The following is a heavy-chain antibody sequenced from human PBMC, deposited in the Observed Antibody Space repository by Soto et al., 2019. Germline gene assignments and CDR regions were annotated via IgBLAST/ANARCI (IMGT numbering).Heavy chain of an antibody. CDR3: ARDLKQLWSYYYYYGMDV. J-gene: IGHJ6*02. V-gene: IGHV3-48*03. CDR2: ISSSGSTI. CDR1: GFTFSSYE. Sequence: PGGSLRLSCAASGFTFSSYEMNWVRQAPGKGLEWVSYISSSGSTIYYADSVKGRFTVSRDNAKNSLYLQMNSLRAEDTAVYYCARDLKQLWSYYYYYGMDVWGQGTMVTVSS. D-gene: IGHD5-18*01.